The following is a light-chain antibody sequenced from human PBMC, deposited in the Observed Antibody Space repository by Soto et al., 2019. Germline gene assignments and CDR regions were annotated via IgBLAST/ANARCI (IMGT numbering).Light chain of an antibody. Sequence: EIVMTQSPATLSVSPGARATLSCRASQSVSSSYLAWYQQKPGQAPRLLIYGASSRATGIPDRFSGSESGTDFTLTIRRLEPEDFAVYYCQQYGSSPPITFGQGTRLEIK. CDR2: GAS. CDR3: QQYGSSPPIT. J-gene: IGKJ5*01. V-gene: IGKV3-20*01. CDR1: QSVSSSY.